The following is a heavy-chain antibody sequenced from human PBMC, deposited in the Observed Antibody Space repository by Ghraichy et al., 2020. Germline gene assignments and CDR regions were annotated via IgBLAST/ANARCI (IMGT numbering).Heavy chain of an antibody. CDR2: IFQDGSEK. CDR1: EFMFSSYL. J-gene: IGHJ6*02. Sequence: GGSLRLSCAASEFMFSSYLMSWVRQAPGKGLEWVANIFQDGSEKYYVYSVTGRFTISRDNAKNSLYLQMNSLRAEDTAVYYCARVNYLYHYGMDVWGQGTPVTVSS. V-gene: IGHV3-7*01. CDR3: ARVNYLYHYGMDV.